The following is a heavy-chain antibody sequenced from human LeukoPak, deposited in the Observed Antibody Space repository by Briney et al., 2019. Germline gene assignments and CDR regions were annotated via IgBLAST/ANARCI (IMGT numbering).Heavy chain of an antibody. J-gene: IGHJ4*02. D-gene: IGHD6-13*01. CDR2: IGTAGDT. CDR3: ARAPFFGLDVSSTWHFGY. CDR1: GFTFSSYD. V-gene: IGHV3-13*01. Sequence: GGSLRLSCATSGFTFSSYDMHWVRQVIGKGLEWVSAIGTAGDTYYRGSVKGRFTISREYARNSLYLQMNSLRAEDTAVYYCARAPFFGLDVSSTWHFGYWGQGALVTVSS.